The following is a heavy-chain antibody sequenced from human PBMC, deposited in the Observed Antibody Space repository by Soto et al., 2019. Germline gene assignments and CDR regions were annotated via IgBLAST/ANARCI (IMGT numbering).Heavy chain of an antibody. Sequence: QVQLVESGGGVVQPGRSLRLSCAASGFTFSSYAMHWVRQAPGKGLEWVAVISYDGSNKYYADSVKGRFTISRDNSKNTLYLHMNSLRAEDTAVYYCARAAAASGDYYYYGMDVWGQGTTVTVSS. CDR1: GFTFSSYA. CDR3: ARAAAASGDYYYYGMDV. V-gene: IGHV3-30-3*01. CDR2: ISYDGSNK. J-gene: IGHJ6*02. D-gene: IGHD6-13*01.